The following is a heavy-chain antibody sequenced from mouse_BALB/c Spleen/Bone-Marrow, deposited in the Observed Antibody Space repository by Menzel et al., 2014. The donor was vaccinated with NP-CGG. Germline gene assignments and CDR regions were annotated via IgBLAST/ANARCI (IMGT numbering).Heavy chain of an antibody. Sequence: QVTLKECGPGLLQPSQTLSLTCSFSGFSLSTSGMGVGWIRQPSGKSLEWLEHIWWADDKRYNPALQSRLTISKDTSSTQVCIKIVRMHTADNASYYCAGICYDTGLAYWGQRTPVTVS. CDR2: IWWADDK. CDR1: GFSLSTSGMG. V-gene: IGHV8-8*01. J-gene: IGHJ3*01. CDR3: AGICYDTGLAY. D-gene: IGHD2-3*01.